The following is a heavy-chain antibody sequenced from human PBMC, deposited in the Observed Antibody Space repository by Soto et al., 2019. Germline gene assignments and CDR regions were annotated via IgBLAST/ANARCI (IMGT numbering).Heavy chain of an antibody. CDR1: GFTFSSYA. CDR2: ISGSDGST. Sequence: GGSLRLSCAASGFTFSSYAMSWVRQAPGKGLEWVSAISGSDGSTYYADSVKGRFTISRDNSKNTLYLQMNSLRAEDTAVYYCAKLNSSSWYGAEFDPWGQGTLVTVSS. V-gene: IGHV3-23*01. CDR3: AKLNSSSWYGAEFDP. D-gene: IGHD6-13*01. J-gene: IGHJ5*02.